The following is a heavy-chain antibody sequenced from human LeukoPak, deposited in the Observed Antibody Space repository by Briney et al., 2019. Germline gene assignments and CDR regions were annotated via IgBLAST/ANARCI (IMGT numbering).Heavy chain of an antibody. J-gene: IGHJ3*02. CDR2: ISGSGGST. CDR3: AKAQQLVTDAFDI. CDR1: GFTFSSYA. Sequence: GGSLRLSCAASGFTFSSYAMSWVRQAPGEGLEWVSAISGSGGSTYYADSVKGRFTISRDNSKNTLYLQMNSLRAEDTAVYYCAKAQQLVTDAFDIWGQGTMVTVSS. D-gene: IGHD6-13*01. V-gene: IGHV3-23*01.